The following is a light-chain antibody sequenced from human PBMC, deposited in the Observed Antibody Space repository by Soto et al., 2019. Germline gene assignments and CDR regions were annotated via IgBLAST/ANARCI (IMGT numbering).Light chain of an antibody. Sequence: SARTQPRSVSGSPGQSVIISCTGTNSDVGAYDYVSWYQQHPGKAPKLIIYDVTKRPSGVPDRFSASKSGNTASLTISGLQAEDEDDYYCCSYEGSNTWVFGGGTKVTVL. CDR3: CSYEGSNTWV. V-gene: IGLV2-11*01. CDR1: NSDVGAYDY. J-gene: IGLJ3*02. CDR2: DVT.